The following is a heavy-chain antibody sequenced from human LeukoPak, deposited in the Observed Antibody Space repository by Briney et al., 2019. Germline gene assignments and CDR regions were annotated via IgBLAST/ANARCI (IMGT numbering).Heavy chain of an antibody. CDR2: ISGSGGST. J-gene: IGHJ4*02. CDR1: GFTFSSYG. Sequence: GGSLRLSCAASGFTFSSYGMSWVRQAPGKGLEWVSAISGSGGSTYYAASVKGRFTISRDNSKNTLYLQVNSLRAEDTAVYYCAKESVATGYYFDYWGQGTLVTVSS. CDR3: AKESVATGYYFDY. V-gene: IGHV3-23*01. D-gene: IGHD5-12*01.